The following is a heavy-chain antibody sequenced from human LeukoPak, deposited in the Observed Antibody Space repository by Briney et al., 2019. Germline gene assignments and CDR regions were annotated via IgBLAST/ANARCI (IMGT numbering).Heavy chain of an antibody. CDR3: ARREDYGSGSYFDC. D-gene: IGHD3-10*01. V-gene: IGHV5-51*01. CDR2: IYPGDSDT. CDR1: GYSFTRYW. J-gene: IGHJ4*02. Sequence: GEPRKIPCKGSGYSFTRYWIGWVRQMPGKRLEWMGIIYPGDSDTRYSPSFQGQVTISADKSLSTAYLQWSSLKAADTAMYYCARREDYGSGSYFDCWGEGALVTVSS.